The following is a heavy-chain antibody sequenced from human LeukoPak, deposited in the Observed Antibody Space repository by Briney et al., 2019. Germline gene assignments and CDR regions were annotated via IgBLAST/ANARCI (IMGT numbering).Heavy chain of an antibody. CDR1: GGSISSGSYY. CDR2: IYTSGST. V-gene: IGHV4-61*02. J-gene: IGHJ4*02. CDR3: AGEVHCSSTSCYATFDY. D-gene: IGHD2-2*01. Sequence: SETLSLTRTVSGGSISSGSYYWSWIRQPAGKGLEWIGRIYTSGSTNYNPSLKSRVTISVDTSKNQFSLKLSSVTAADTAVYYCAGEVHCSSTSCYATFDYWGQGTLVTVSS.